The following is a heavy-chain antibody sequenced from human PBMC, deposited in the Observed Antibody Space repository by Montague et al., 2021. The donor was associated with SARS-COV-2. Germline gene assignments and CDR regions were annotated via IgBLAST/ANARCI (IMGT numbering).Heavy chain of an antibody. CDR1: GYSISSGYY. J-gene: IGHJ3*02. CDR3: ARDRTFRDGYLDAFEI. CDR2: IYHRGTT. V-gene: IGHV4-38-2*02. Sequence: SETLSLTCTVSGYSISSGYYWGWIRKFPGKGLEWIGSIYHRGTTYYNPSLKSRVTISVDTSKNQFSLKMYSVTAADTAQFYCARDRTFRDGYLDAFEIWGQWTMVTVSS. D-gene: IGHD5-24*01.